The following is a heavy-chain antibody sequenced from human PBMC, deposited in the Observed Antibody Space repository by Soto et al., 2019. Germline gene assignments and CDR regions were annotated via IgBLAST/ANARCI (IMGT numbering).Heavy chain of an antibody. CDR2: IYHSGST. D-gene: IGHD1-1*01. V-gene: IGHV4-4*02. CDR3: AREATGTTSPTYYFDY. Sequence: SETLSLTCAVSGGSISSSNWWSWVRQPPGKGLEWIGEIYHSGSTNYNPSLKSRVTISVDKSKNQFSLKLSSVTAADTAVYYCAREATGTTSPTYYFDYWGQGTLVTVSS. CDR1: GGSISSSNW. J-gene: IGHJ4*02.